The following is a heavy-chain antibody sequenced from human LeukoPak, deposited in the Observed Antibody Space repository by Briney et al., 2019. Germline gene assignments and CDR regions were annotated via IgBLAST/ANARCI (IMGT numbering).Heavy chain of an antibody. CDR1: GGSISSYY. V-gene: IGHV4-59*08. J-gene: IGHJ4*02. Sequence: SETLSLTCTVSGGSISSYYWSWIRQPPGKGLEWIGYIYYSGSTYYNPSLKSRVTISVDTSKNQFSLKLSSVTAADTAVYYCARGRYYGSGSYWIFDYWGQGTLVTVSS. D-gene: IGHD3-10*01. CDR3: ARGRYYGSGSYWIFDY. CDR2: IYYSGST.